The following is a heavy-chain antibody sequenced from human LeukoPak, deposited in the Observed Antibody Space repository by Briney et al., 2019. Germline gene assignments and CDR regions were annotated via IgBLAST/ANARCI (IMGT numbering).Heavy chain of an antibody. CDR1: GYTFTGYY. V-gene: IGHV1-2*02. CDR2: INPNSGGT. Sequence: GASVKVSCKASGYTFTGYYMHWVRQAAGQGLAWMGWINPNSGGTNYAQKFQGRVTITRDTSISTAYMELSRLRSDDTAVYYCARRLRGDFWTTTFDYWGQGTLVTVSS. D-gene: IGHD3/OR15-3a*01. CDR3: ARRLRGDFWTTTFDY. J-gene: IGHJ4*02.